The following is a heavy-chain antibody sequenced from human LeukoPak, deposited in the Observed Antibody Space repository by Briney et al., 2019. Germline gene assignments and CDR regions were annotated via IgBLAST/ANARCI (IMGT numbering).Heavy chain of an antibody. D-gene: IGHD1-26*01. CDR1: GSSIYNDYY. Sequence: SETLSLTCAVSGSSIYNDYYWAWIRQPPGEGLEWIGSIHHSGTIYYNPSLRSRVIISVDTSENRFSLKLSSVTAADTALYYCARHSRVIVGAICAFDFWGQGTKVTVSS. V-gene: IGHV4-38-2*01. CDR3: ARHSRVIVGAICAFDF. J-gene: IGHJ3*01. CDR2: IHHSGTI.